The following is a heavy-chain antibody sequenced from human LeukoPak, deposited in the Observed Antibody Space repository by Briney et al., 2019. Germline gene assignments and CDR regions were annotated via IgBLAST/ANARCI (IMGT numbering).Heavy chain of an antibody. D-gene: IGHD4-17*01. J-gene: IGHJ4*02. CDR2: IYYSGST. V-gene: IGHV4-59*01. CDR1: VDSISRYY. Sequence: PSETLSLTCTVSVDSISRYYWSWIRQPPGKGLEWIGYIYYSGSTNYNPSLKSRVTISVDTSKNQFSLKLSSVTAADTAVYYCARGRLRSSNDYWGQGTLVTVSS. CDR3: ARGRLRSSNDY.